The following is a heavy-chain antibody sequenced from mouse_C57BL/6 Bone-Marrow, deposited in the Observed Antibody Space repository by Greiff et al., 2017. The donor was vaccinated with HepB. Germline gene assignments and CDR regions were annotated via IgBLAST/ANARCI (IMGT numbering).Heavy chain of an antibody. J-gene: IGHJ4*01. D-gene: IGHD2-4*01. CDR1: GYAFSSYW. CDR3: ARLRLRRGAMDY. V-gene: IGHV1-80*01. Sequence: QVQLKESGAELVKPGASVKISCKASGYAFSSYWMNWVKQRPGKGLEWIGQIYPGDGDTNYNGKFKGKATLTADKSSSTAYMQLSSLTSEDSAVYFCARLRLRRGAMDYWGQGTSVTVSS. CDR2: IYPGDGDT.